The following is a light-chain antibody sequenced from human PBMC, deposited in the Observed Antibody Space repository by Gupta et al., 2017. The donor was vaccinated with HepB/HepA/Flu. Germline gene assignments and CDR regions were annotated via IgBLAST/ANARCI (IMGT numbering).Light chain of an antibody. Sequence: QTVVTQEPSFSVSPGGTVTLTCGLSSGSVSTSYYPSWYQQTPGQAPRTLIYSTNNRSSGVPDRFSGSILGNKAALTITGAQADDESDYYCVLYMGSGFWVFGGGTKLTVL. V-gene: IGLV8-61*01. CDR3: VLYMGSGFWV. J-gene: IGLJ3*02. CDR2: STN. CDR1: SGSVSTSYY.